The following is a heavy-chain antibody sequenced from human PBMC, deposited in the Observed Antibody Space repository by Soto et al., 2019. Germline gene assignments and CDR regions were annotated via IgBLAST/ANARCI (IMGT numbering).Heavy chain of an antibody. CDR1: GGSFTNYS. CDR3: ARSEAYCGGDCYSQARYYYYGMDV. Sequence: SVKVSCKASGGSFTNYSINWVRQAPGEGLEWMGGIIPIFGTPKYAQKFQGRVTITADESTSTGYMELSSLRYEDTAVYFCARSEAYCGGDCYSQARYYYYGMDVWS. D-gene: IGHD2-21*02. J-gene: IGHJ6*02. V-gene: IGHV1-69*13. CDR2: IIPIFGTP.